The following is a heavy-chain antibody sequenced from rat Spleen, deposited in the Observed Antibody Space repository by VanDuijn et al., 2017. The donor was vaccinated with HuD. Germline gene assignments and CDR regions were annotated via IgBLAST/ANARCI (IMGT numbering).Heavy chain of an antibody. Sequence: EVQLVESGGGLVQPGGSLKVSCEASGFIFRNYDMVWIRQAPGKGLEWVASITNTGGSTYYPDSVKGRFTISRDNAKSTLYLQMDSLRSEDTATYYCATYNSGYDWFAYWGQGTLVTVSS. V-gene: IGHV5-29*01. J-gene: IGHJ3*01. CDR3: ATYNSGYDWFAY. D-gene: IGHD4-3*01. CDR1: GFIFRNYD. CDR2: ITNTGGST.